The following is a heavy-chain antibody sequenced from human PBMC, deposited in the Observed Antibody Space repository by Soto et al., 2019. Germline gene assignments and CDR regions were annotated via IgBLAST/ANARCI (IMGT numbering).Heavy chain of an antibody. CDR3: ARGNWNYYYGFDA. CDR2: IKPDGSEQ. CDR1: ELTFDKYY. V-gene: IGHV3-7*01. J-gene: IGHJ6*02. D-gene: IGHD1-20*01. Sequence: PGGSLRLSCAASELTFDKYYMTWVRQAPGKGPEWVANIKPDGSEQYYVDSVKGRFTISRDNANNSLYLQMNSLRAEDTAVYFCARGNWNYYYGFDAWGQGTTVTVSS.